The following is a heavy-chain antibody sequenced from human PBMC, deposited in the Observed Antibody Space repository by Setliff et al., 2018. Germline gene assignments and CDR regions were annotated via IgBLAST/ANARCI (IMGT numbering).Heavy chain of an antibody. Sequence: LSCSASGFTLSTYWMHWVRQVPGEGPVWVSRIDSDSRSISYADSVKGRFSISRDNRKNTVYLQMNSVRADDTALYYCARDPSPGGQLLPDLWGQGALVTVSS. CDR1: GFTLSTYW. CDR2: IDSDSRSI. J-gene: IGHJ5*02. CDR3: ARDPSPGGQLLPDL. V-gene: IGHV3-74*01. D-gene: IGHD3-10*01.